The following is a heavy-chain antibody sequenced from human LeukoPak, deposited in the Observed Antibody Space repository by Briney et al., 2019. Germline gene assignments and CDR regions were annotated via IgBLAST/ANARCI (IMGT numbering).Heavy chain of an antibody. CDR2: INHSGST. Sequence: SETLSLTCAVYGGSFSGYYWSWIRQPPGKGLEWIGEINHSGSTNYNPSLKSRVTISVDTSKNQFSLKLSSVTAGDTAVYYCARGTSHSSRMDVWGQGTTVTVSS. V-gene: IGHV4-34*01. CDR3: ARGTSHSSRMDV. D-gene: IGHD2-15*01. CDR1: GGSFSGYY. J-gene: IGHJ6*02.